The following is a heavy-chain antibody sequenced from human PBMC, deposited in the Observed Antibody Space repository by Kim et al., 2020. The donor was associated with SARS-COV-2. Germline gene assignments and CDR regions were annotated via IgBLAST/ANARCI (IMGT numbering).Heavy chain of an antibody. CDR2: GST. J-gene: IGHJ4*02. Sequence: GSTFDADSVKGRFTISRDNSKNTLHLQMNSLRAEDTAVYYCAKAVATRDYWGQGTLVTVSS. V-gene: IGHV3-23*01. D-gene: IGHD5-12*01. CDR3: AKAVATRDY.